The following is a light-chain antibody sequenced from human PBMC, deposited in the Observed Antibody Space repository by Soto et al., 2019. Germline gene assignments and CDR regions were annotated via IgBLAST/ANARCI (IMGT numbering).Light chain of an antibody. Sequence: QSVLTQPPSVSGAPGQRVTISCTGSSANIGAGYDVHWYQQLPGTAPKLLIYGNNNRPSGVPDRFSGSKSGTSASLAITGLQAEDEADYYCQSHDSSSVIFGGGTKVTVL. J-gene: IGLJ2*01. CDR1: SANIGAGYD. CDR3: QSHDSSSVI. V-gene: IGLV1-40*01. CDR2: GNN.